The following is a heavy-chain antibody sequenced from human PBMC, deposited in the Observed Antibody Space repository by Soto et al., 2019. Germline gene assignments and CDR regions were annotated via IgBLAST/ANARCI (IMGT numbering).Heavy chain of an antibody. V-gene: IGHV3-7*05. Sequence: PWGPLRLSCGASGVTFSSYWMSWVRQAPGKGLEWVANIKQDGSEKYYVDSVKGRFTISRDNAKNTLYLQMNSLKTEDTAVYCCTTLTMILVHLDYWGPGTLVTVSS. CDR3: TTLTMILVHLDY. CDR1: GVTFSSYW. D-gene: IGHD3-22*01. J-gene: IGHJ4*02. CDR2: IKQDGSEK.